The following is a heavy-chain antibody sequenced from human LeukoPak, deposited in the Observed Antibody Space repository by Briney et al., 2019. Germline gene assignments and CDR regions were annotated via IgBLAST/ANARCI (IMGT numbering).Heavy chain of an antibody. CDR3: AKSRGVWGPFDY. Sequence: PGGSLRLSCAASGLTFDDYAMCWVRQAPGKGLEWVSIISGDGGSTHYADSVKGRFTISRDNSKNSLYLQMNSLRPEDTALYYCAKSRGVWGPFDYWGQGTLVTVSS. J-gene: IGHJ4*02. V-gene: IGHV3-43*02. CDR1: GLTFDDYA. CDR2: ISGDGGST. D-gene: IGHD3-10*01.